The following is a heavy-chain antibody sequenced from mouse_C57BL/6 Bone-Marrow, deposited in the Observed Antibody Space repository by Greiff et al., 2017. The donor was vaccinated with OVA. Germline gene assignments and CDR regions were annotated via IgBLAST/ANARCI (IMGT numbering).Heavy chain of an antibody. Sequence: QVQLKQSGAELVRPGASVKLSCKASGYTFTDYYINWVKQRPGQGLEWIARIYPGSGNTYYNEKFKGKATLTAEKSSSTAYMQLSSLTSEDSAVYFCARDYYSNYDFDYWGQGTTLTVSS. J-gene: IGHJ2*01. CDR1: GYTFTDYY. V-gene: IGHV1-76*01. CDR3: ARDYYSNYDFDY. D-gene: IGHD2-5*01. CDR2: IYPGSGNT.